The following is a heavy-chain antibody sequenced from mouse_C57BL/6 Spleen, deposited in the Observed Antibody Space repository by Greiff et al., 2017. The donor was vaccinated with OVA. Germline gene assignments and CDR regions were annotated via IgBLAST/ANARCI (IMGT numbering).Heavy chain of an antibody. Sequence: QVHVKQPGAELVRPGSSVKLSCKASGYTFTSYWMDWVKQRPGQGLEWIGNIYPSDGETHYNQKFKDKATLTVDKSSSTAYMQLSSLTSEDSAVYYCASSGYSNYVSMDYWGQGTSVTVSS. CDR1: GYTFTSYW. J-gene: IGHJ4*01. CDR3: ASSGYSNYVSMDY. CDR2: IYPSDGET. D-gene: IGHD2-5*01. V-gene: IGHV1-61*01.